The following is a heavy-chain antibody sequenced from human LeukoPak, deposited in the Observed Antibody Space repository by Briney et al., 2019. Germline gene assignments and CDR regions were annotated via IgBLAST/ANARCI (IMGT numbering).Heavy chain of an antibody. J-gene: IGHJ4*02. Sequence: PGGSLRLSCAASGFPFSRYAMTWVRQAPGKGLEWVSAIGATGGDLYYADSVKGRFTISRDNSKNTLYLQIHSLRAEDTAIYYCAKYLAAGKFYFDYWGQGTLVTVSS. CDR2: IGATGGDL. V-gene: IGHV3-23*01. D-gene: IGHD6-13*01. CDR1: GFPFSRYA. CDR3: AKYLAAGKFYFDY.